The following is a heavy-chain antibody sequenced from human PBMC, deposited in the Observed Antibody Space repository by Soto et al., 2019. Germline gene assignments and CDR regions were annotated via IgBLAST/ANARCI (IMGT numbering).Heavy chain of an antibody. D-gene: IGHD3-22*01. J-gene: IGHJ4*02. V-gene: IGHV4-59*01. Sequence: SETLSLTCTVSGGSISSYYWSWIRQPPGKGLEWIGYIYYSGSTNYNPSLKSRVTISVDTSKNQFSLKLSSVNAADTALYYCAGEPPPAGGYFIWGQGTLVTVSX. CDR3: AGEPPPAGGYFI. CDR2: IYYSGST. CDR1: GGSISSYY.